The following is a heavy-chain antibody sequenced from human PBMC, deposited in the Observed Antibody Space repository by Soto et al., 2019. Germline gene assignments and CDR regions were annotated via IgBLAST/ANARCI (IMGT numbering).Heavy chain of an antibody. CDR1: GDSVSSNSAV. D-gene: IGHD1-26*01. CDR3: ARGEQYSGRIFDY. Sequence: SQTLSLTCAITGDSVSSNSAVCSSVMQSPSRVREWLGRTYYRSKWDYEYAVSVRGRITINQDTSKNQYSLQLNSATPEDTAVYFCARGEQYSGRIFDYWGQGTLVTVSS. J-gene: IGHJ4*01. V-gene: IGHV6-1*01. CDR2: TYYRSKWDY.